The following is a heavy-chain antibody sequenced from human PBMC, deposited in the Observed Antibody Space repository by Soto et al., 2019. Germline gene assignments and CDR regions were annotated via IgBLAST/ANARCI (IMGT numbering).Heavy chain of an antibody. CDR1: GGSMSSHY. D-gene: IGHD4-17*01. V-gene: IGHV4-59*11. CDR3: ARGGSYGDFFDY. J-gene: IGHJ4*02. CDR2: IYYTGST. Sequence: TRALPWTVSGGSMSSHYWTWIGQSPGKGLEWIGYIYYTGSTKYNPSLKSRVTISLDTSKNQFSLRLTSVTSADTAVYYCARGGSYGDFFDYWGQGAQVTVSS.